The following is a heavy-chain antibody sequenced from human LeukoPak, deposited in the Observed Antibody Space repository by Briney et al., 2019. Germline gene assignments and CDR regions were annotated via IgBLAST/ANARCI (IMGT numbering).Heavy chain of an antibody. J-gene: IGHJ4*02. V-gene: IGHV3-33*08. Sequence: GRSLRLSCAASGFTFSSYGMHWVRQAPGKGLEWVAVIWYDGSNKYYADSVKGRFTISRDNSKNTLYLQMNSLRAEDTAVYYCARDGGLTTYYFDYWGQGTLVTVSS. CDR1: GFTFSSYG. D-gene: IGHD1-1*01. CDR3: ARDGGLTTYYFDY. CDR2: IWYDGSNK.